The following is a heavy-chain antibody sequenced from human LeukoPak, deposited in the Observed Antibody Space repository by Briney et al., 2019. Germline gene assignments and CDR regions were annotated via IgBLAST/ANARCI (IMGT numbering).Heavy chain of an antibody. J-gene: IGHJ4*02. Sequence: PGGSLRLSCAASGFSVSSNNVYWVRQAPGKGLEWVSVIYTCGTKYYADSVKGRFTISRDNSKNTLFLQMNSLRAEDTAVYYCASCRQAPYCGGACSLDYWGQGTLVTVSS. V-gene: IGHV3-66*03. CDR3: ASCRQAPYCGGACSLDY. CDR1: GFSVSSNN. CDR2: IYTCGTK. D-gene: IGHD2-21*02.